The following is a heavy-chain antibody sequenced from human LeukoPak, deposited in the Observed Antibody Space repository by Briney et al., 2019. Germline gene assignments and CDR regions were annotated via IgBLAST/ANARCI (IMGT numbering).Heavy chain of an antibody. CDR2: IYHSGST. V-gene: IGHV4-4*02. CDR1: GGSISSSNW. D-gene: IGHD3-10*01. CDR3: AKVVGIWIGEMFDAFDI. Sequence: SETLSLTCAVSGGSISSSNWWSWVRQPPGKGLEWIGEIYHSGSTNYNPSLKSRVTISVDKSKNQFSLKLGSVTAADTALYYCAKVVGIWIGEMFDAFDIWGHGTMVAVSS. J-gene: IGHJ3*02.